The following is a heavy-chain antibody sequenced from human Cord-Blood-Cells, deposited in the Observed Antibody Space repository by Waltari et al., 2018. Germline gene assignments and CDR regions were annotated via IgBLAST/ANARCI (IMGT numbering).Heavy chain of an antibody. CDR2: INPSSGGT. D-gene: IGHD6-6*01. CDR1: GYTFTGYY. CDR3: ARDKWGTGIAARPHAFDI. J-gene: IGHJ3*02. Sequence: QVQLVQSGAEVKKPGASVKVSCKASGYTFTGYYLHWVRQAPGQGLECMGWINPSSGGTSYAHKCEGRVTMTRDTSISTAYMERSRLGSDDTAVYYCARDKWGTGIAARPHAFDIWGQGTMVTVSS. V-gene: IGHV1-2*07.